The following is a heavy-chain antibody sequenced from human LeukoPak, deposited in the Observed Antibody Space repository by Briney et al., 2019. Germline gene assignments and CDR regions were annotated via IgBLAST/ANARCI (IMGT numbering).Heavy chain of an antibody. J-gene: IGHJ4*02. CDR1: GFTFSSYE. D-gene: IGHD4-23*01. CDR2: ISSSGSTI. V-gene: IGHV3-48*03. CDR3: ARVPRWYVIDY. Sequence: GGSLRLSCAASGFTFSSYEMKWVRQAPGKGLEWVSYISSSGSTIYYADSVKGRFTISRDNAKNSLYLQMNSLRAEGTAVYYCARVPRWYVIDYWGQGTLVTVSS.